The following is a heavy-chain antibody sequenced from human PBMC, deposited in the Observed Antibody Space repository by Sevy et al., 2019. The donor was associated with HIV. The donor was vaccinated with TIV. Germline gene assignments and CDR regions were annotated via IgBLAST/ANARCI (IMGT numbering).Heavy chain of an antibody. D-gene: IGHD6-6*01. Sequence: ASVKVSCKASGYTFTSYAMHWVRQAPGQRLEWMGWINAGNGNTKYSQKFQGRVTITRDTSASTAYMVLSSLRSEDTAVYYCASWSSSYGMDVWGQGTTVTVSS. V-gene: IGHV1-3*01. CDR1: GYTFTSYA. CDR2: INAGNGNT. CDR3: ASWSSSYGMDV. J-gene: IGHJ6*02.